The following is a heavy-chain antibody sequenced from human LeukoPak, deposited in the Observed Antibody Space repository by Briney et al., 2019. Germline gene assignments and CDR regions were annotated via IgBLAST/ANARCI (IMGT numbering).Heavy chain of an antibody. J-gene: IGHJ4*02. Sequence: GGSLRLSCAASGFTFSSSAMSWVRQAPGKGLEWVSSITAAGGGANYPDSVKGRFTISRDNSKNTLYLQMNSLRAEDTAVYYCARDMTETTGAIDYWGQGTLVTVSS. D-gene: IGHD1-20*01. CDR2: ITAAGGGA. CDR1: GFTFSSSA. V-gene: IGHV3-23*01. CDR3: ARDMTETTGAIDY.